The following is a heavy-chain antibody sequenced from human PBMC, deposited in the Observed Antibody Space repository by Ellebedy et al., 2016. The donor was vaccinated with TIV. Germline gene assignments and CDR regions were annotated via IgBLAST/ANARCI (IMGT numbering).Heavy chain of an antibody. D-gene: IGHD6-19*01. CDR3: ARDPRTRAVAGIDH. V-gene: IGHV3-21*01. J-gene: IGHJ4*02. CDR2: ISSSSSNI. CDR1: GFTFSSYS. Sequence: GESLKISCAASGFTFSSYSMNWVRQAPGKVLEWVSSISSSSSNIYYADSVKGRLTISRDNAKNSLYLQMNSLRAEDTAVYYSARDPRTRAVAGIDHWGQGTLVTVSS.